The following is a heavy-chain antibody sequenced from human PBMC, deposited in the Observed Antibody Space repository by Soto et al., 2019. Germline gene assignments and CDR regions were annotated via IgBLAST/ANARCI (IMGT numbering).Heavy chain of an antibody. Sequence: QVQLQQWGAGLLKPSETLSLTCAVYGGSFSGYYWSWIRHPPGKGLEWMGDINHSGSTNYNPSLKIRVTISVDTSKNQFPLKLSSVTAADMAVYCCARGGTMAARRDYFDYWGQGTLVTVSS. CDR1: GGSFSGYY. J-gene: IGHJ4*02. CDR2: INHSGST. CDR3: ARGGTMAARRDYFDY. D-gene: IGHD6-6*01. V-gene: IGHV4-34*01.